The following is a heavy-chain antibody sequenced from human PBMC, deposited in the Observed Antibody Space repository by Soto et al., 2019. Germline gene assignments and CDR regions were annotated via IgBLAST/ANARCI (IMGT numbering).Heavy chain of an antibody. V-gene: IGHV3-33*01. D-gene: IGHD2-21*01. CDR2: IWYDGNNK. J-gene: IGHJ4*02. CDR1: GFTFSNYG. CDR3: ARGLHSLFDY. Sequence: VQLVESGGGVVQPGGSLRLSCPASGFTFSNYGIHWVRQAPGKGLEWVAVIWYDGNNKYYADSVKGRFTISRDNSNNTLYVQMTSLRDEDTAVYYCARGLHSLFDYWGQGTLVTVSS.